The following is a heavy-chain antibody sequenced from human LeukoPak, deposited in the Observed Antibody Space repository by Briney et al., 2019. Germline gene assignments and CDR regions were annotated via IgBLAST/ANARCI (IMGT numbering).Heavy chain of an antibody. CDR1: GGSISSGNYY. Sequence: TSETLSLTCTVSGGSISSGNYYWSWIRQSPGKGLEWIGYIYYSGSTHYNPSLKSRISISKDASKNQFSLKLTSVTAADTAVCFCARGFSYWGQGTLVTVSS. CDR3: ARGFSY. D-gene: IGHD3-3*01. CDR2: IYYSGST. V-gene: IGHV4-30-4*01. J-gene: IGHJ4*02.